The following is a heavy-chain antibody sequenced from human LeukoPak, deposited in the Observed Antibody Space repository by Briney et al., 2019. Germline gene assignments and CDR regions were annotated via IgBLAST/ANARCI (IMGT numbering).Heavy chain of an antibody. D-gene: IGHD1-14*01. Sequence: GGSLRLSCSASGFTFDDYAMHWVRQAPGKGLEWVSGISWNSNNIAYANSVKGRFTISRDNARNSLYLQMNSLRAEDMALYYCAKSGIYRAYYYYYMDVWGKGTTVTVSS. V-gene: IGHV3-9*03. CDR1: GFTFDDYA. CDR2: ISWNSNNI. J-gene: IGHJ6*03. CDR3: AKSGIYRAYYYYYMDV.